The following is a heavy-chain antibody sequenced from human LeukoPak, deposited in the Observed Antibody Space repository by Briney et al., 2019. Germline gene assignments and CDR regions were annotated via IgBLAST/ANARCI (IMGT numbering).Heavy chain of an antibody. CDR1: GFTFSNYW. Sequence: SGGSLRLSCAASGFTFSNYWMTWVRQAPGKGLEWVADIKQDGSEKLYVKSVRGRFTISRDNAKMSLFLQMNSPRAEDTAVYYCARDNGVVHGVYYMDVWGKGTTVTVS. CDR2: IKQDGSEK. CDR3: ARDNGVVHGVYYMDV. D-gene: IGHD3-3*01. V-gene: IGHV3-7*01. J-gene: IGHJ6*03.